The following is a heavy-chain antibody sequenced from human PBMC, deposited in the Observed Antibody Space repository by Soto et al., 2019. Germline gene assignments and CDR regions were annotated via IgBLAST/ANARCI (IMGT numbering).Heavy chain of an antibody. CDR2: IYHSGST. Sequence: QVQLQESGPGLVKPSGTLSLTCAVSGGSMSSGYWWSWVRQPPGKGLEWIGEIYHSGSTNYNPSLKSRVTITVDKYKNQFSLKLSSVTAADTAVYYCARGDDPHFYYGMAVWGQGTTVTVSS. V-gene: IGHV4-4*02. D-gene: IGHD1-1*01. J-gene: IGHJ6*02. CDR1: GGSMSSGYW. CDR3: ARGDDPHFYYGMAV.